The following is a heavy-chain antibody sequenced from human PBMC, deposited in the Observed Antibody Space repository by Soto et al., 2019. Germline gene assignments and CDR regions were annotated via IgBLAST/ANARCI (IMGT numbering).Heavy chain of an antibody. CDR3: ARGPYGDPAPRLDP. D-gene: IGHD4-17*01. V-gene: IGHV4-31*03. Sequence: QVQLQESGPGLVKPSQTLSLTCTVSGASISGDGYSWSWIRQQPGKGLQWIGYIYYSGSTYYTPSLQGWITISAAVAKNQVPIELSSGPAADTAIYYCARGPYGDPAPRLDPWGQGALVTVSS. CDR1: GASISGDGYS. CDR2: IYYSGST. J-gene: IGHJ5*02.